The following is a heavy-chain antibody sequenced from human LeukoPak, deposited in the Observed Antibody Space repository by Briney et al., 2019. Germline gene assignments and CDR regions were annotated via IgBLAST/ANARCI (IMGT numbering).Heavy chain of an antibody. CDR3: ARGTTYYDILTGYYDRGDDY. Sequence: GGSLRLSCVVSGLTFSSYSMSWVRQAPGKGLEWVSVIYSGGSTYYADSVKGRFTISRGNPKNTLYLQMNSLRAEDTAVYYCARGTTYYDILTGYYDRGDDYWGQGTLVTVSS. CDR1: GLTFSSYS. D-gene: IGHD3-9*01. J-gene: IGHJ4*02. V-gene: IGHV3-53*01. CDR2: IYSGGST.